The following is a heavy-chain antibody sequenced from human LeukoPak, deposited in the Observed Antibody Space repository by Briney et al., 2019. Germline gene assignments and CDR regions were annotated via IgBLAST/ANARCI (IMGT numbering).Heavy chain of an antibody. Sequence: ASVKVSCKASGYTFTSYYMHWVRQAPGQGLEWMGIINPSSGGATYAQNFQGRVTMTRDTSTSTVYVELSSLRSEDTAVYYCARGYSSSWRDLFDYWGQGTLVTVSS. V-gene: IGHV1-46*01. D-gene: IGHD6-13*01. CDR3: ARGYSSSWRDLFDY. CDR1: GYTFTSYY. CDR2: INPSSGGA. J-gene: IGHJ4*02.